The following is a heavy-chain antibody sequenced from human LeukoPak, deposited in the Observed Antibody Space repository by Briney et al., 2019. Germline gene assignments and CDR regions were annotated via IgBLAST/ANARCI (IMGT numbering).Heavy chain of an antibody. J-gene: IGHJ4*02. CDR2: IYTSGST. Sequence: SETLSPTCTVSGGSISSYYWSWIRQPAGKGLEWIGRIYTSGSTNYNPSLKSRVTMSLDTSKNQFSLKLSSVTAADPAVYYCSRETYYYGSGSYYNGRVFDYWGQGTLVTVSS. V-gene: IGHV4-4*07. CDR1: GGSISSYY. D-gene: IGHD3-10*01. CDR3: SRETYYYGSGSYYNGRVFDY.